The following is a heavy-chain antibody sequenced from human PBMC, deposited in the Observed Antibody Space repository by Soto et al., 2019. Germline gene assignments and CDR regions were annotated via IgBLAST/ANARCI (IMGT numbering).Heavy chain of an antibody. CDR1: GCTFSSYA. V-gene: IGHV1-69*12. Sequence: QVQLVQSGAEVKKPGSSVKVSCKASGCTFSSYAISWVRQAPGQGLEWMGGIIPIFGTANYAQKCQGRVTIAADESTRTAYMELSSLRAEDTAVYYCARDTSVDTAMLSYWGQGTLVTVSS. D-gene: IGHD5-18*01. J-gene: IGHJ4*02. CDR2: IIPIFGTA. CDR3: ARDTSVDTAMLSY.